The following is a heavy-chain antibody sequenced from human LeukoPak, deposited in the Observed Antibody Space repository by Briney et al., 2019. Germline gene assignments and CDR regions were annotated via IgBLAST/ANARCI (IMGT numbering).Heavy chain of an antibody. V-gene: IGHV3-30*04. CDR1: GFTFSSYA. D-gene: IGHD3-10*01. CDR3: AREGALHAFDI. Sequence: GRSLRLSCAASGFTFSSYAMHWVRQAPGKGLEWVAVISYDGSNKYYADFVKGRFTISRDNSKNTLYLQMNSLRAEDTAVYYCAREGALHAFDIWGQGTMVTVSS. J-gene: IGHJ3*02. CDR2: ISYDGSNK.